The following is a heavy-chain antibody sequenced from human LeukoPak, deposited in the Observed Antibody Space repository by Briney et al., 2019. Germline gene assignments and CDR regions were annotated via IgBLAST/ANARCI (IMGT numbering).Heavy chain of an antibody. J-gene: IGHJ6*02. CDR2: IKEDGSDK. CDR3: ARDSTNYYYGMDV. Sequence: PGGSLRLSCAASGFTLSGYWMSWVRQAPGKGLEWVANIKEDGSDKYYVDSVKGRFTISRDNSKNTLYLQMNSLRAEDTAVYYCARDSTNYYYGMDVWGQGTTVTVSS. V-gene: IGHV3-7*01. D-gene: IGHD3-3*02. CDR1: GFTLSGYW.